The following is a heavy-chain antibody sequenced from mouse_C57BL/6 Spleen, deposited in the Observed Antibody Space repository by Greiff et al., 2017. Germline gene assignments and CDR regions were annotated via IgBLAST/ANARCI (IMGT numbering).Heavy chain of an antibody. CDR3: ARSDWDLYAMDY. V-gene: IGHV1-26*01. CDR2: INPNNGGT. CDR1: GYTFTDYY. Sequence: EVQLQQSGPELVKPGASVKISCKASGYTFTDYYMNWVKQSHGKSLEWIGDINPNNGGTSYNQKFKGKATLTVDKSSSTAYMELRSLTSEDSAVYYCARSDWDLYAMDYWGQGTSVTVSS. D-gene: IGHD4-1*01. J-gene: IGHJ4*01.